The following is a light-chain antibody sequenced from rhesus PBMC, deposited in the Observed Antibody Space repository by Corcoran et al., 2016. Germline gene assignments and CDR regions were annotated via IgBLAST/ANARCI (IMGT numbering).Light chain of an antibody. J-gene: IGKJ1*01. CDR3: QQYSSSPWT. Sequence: DIQMTQSPSSLSASVGDTVTITCRASQSISSWLAWYQQKPGKAPKLLFYKASTLQSGVPSRFSGSGSGTDFTLTLSSLKSEDFATYYCQQYSSSPWTFRQGTKVEIK. CDR2: KAS. V-gene: IGKV1-22*01. CDR1: QSISSW.